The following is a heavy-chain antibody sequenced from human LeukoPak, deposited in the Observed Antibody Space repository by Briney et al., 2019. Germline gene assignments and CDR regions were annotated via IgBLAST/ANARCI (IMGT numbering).Heavy chain of an antibody. D-gene: IGHD6-6*01. V-gene: IGHV1-69*13. Sequence: SVKVSCKASGGTFSSYAISWVRQAPGQGLEWMGGIIPIFGTANYAQKSQGRVTITSDESTSTAYMELSSLRSEDTAVYYCASHSSSSDLNYYYYMDVWGKGTTVTVSS. CDR3: ASHSSSSDLNYYYYMDV. CDR2: IIPIFGTA. CDR1: GGTFSSYA. J-gene: IGHJ6*03.